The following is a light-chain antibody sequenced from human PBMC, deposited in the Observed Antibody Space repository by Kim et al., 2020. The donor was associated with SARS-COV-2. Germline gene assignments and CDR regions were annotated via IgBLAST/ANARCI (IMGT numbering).Light chain of an antibody. CDR3: SSYAGSNNYV. Sequence: GPSATISCPGTSSDVGGYNYVSWYRQHPGKAPKLMIYEVSKRPSGVPDRFSGSMSGNTASLTVSGLQAEDEADYYCSSYAGSNNYVFGTGTKVTVL. J-gene: IGLJ1*01. V-gene: IGLV2-8*01. CDR2: EVS. CDR1: SSDVGGYNY.